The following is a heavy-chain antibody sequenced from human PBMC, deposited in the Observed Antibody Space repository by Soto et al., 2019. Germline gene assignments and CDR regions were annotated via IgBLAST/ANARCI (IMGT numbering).Heavy chain of an antibody. D-gene: IGHD6-13*01. V-gene: IGHV4-4*02. CDR2: IYHSGTT. CDR1: GGSISSTNW. CDR3: AFPATADFDY. Sequence: QVQLQESGPGLVKPSGTLSLTCAVSGGSISSTNWWTWVLQSPGRGLEWIGEIYHSGTTNYSPSLKSRVNIAVDMSTNHLSLTLISVTAADTAVYYCAFPATADFDYWGKGILVTVSS. J-gene: IGHJ4*02.